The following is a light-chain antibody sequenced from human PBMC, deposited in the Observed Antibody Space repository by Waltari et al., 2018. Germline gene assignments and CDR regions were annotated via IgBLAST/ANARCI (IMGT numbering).Light chain of an antibody. J-gene: IGLJ3*02. CDR2: DVT. CDR1: GSAVGASDF. V-gene: IGLV2-14*03. Sequence: QSALTQPASVSGSPGQSITISCTGIGSAVGASDFVSWYQHHPGKAPQVIIYDVTNRPSGISDRFSASKSANPASLTISGLQPEDEGYYYCSSQTADGVVLFGGGTQVTVL. CDR3: SSQTADGVVL.